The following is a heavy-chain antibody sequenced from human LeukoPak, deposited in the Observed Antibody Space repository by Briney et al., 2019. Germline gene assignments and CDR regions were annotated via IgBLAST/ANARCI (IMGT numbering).Heavy chain of an antibody. V-gene: IGHV4-34*01. CDR1: GGSISSYY. Sequence: SETLSLTFTVSGGSISSYYWSWIRQPPGKGLEWIGEINHSGSTNYNLSLKSRVTISVDTSKNQFSLKLSSVTAADTAVYYCARPRITIFGVAVRAFDIWGQGTMVTVSS. CDR3: ARPRITIFGVAVRAFDI. CDR2: INHSGST. J-gene: IGHJ3*02. D-gene: IGHD3-3*01.